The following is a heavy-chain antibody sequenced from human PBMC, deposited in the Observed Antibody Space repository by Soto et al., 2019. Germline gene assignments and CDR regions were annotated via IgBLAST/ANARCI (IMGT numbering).Heavy chain of an antibody. J-gene: IGHJ6*02. V-gene: IGHV1-69*12. Sequence: QVQLVQSGAEVKKPGSSVKVSCKASGGTFSSYAISWVRQAPGQGLEWMGGIIPIFGTANYAQKFQGRVTITADESTSTAYTELSSLRSEDTAVYYCARGGLGYCSGGSCYSDYGMDVWGQGTTVTVSS. CDR2: IIPIFGTA. D-gene: IGHD2-15*01. CDR1: GGTFSSYA. CDR3: ARGGLGYCSGGSCYSDYGMDV.